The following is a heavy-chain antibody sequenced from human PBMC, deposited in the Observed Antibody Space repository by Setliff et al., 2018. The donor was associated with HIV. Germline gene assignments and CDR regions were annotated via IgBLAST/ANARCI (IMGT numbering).Heavy chain of an antibody. J-gene: IGHJ6*03. D-gene: IGHD6-6*01. V-gene: IGHV4-61*01. CDR2: IYYSGTT. CDR3: ASEAWTSYRSSSGYYYYYMDV. CDR1: GDSVSSASYY. Sequence: ETLSLTCTVSGDSVSSASYYWSWIRQPPGKGLEWIGYIYYSGTTEYNPSLKSRVTISVDTSKNQFSLKLSSVTAADTAVYYCASEAWTSYRSSSGYYYYYMDVWGKGTTVTVSS.